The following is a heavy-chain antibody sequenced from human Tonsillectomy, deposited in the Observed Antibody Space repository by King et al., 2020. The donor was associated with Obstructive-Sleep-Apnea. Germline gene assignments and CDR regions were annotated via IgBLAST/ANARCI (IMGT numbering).Heavy chain of an antibody. CDR1: GFPFSDYS. Sequence: QLVQSGGGLVQPGGSLRVSCAASGFPFSDYSMNWVRQAPGKGLEWVSYIDGSSSTMYYADSVKGRFTISRDNAKNSLYLEMNSLRAEDTAVYFCASLGDYYDSGVYYYVDYWGQGTLVTVSS. J-gene: IGHJ4*02. V-gene: IGHV3-48*04. CDR2: IDGSSSTM. D-gene: IGHD3-22*01. CDR3: ASLGDYYDSGVYYYVDY.